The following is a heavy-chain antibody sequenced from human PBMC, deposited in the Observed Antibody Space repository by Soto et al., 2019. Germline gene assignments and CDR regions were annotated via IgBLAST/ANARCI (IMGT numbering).Heavy chain of an antibody. J-gene: IGHJ4*02. CDR1: GYSISSGFY. CDR2: IFHSGST. V-gene: IGHV4-38-2*02. Sequence: SQTLSLTCAVSGYSISSGFYWAWIRHPPWKGLELIGSIFHSGSTYYNPSLKSRVTISVQKPKNQFSLKLSSVTAADTAVYYCAREPSYYYDSGTYYWGQGALVNVSS. D-gene: IGHD3-22*01. CDR3: AREPSYYYDSGTYY.